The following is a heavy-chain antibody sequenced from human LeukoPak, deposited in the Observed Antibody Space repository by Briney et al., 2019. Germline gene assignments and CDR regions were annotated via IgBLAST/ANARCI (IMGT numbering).Heavy chain of an antibody. J-gene: IGHJ4*02. D-gene: IGHD5-12*01. Sequence: ASVKVSCKASGYTFTGYYMHWVRQAPGQGLEWMGRINPNGGGTNYAQKFQGRVTMTRDTSISTAYMELSRLRSDDTAVYYCARSSRSYGYPFGYWGQGTLVTVSS. CDR3: ARSSRSYGYPFGY. CDR1: GYTFTGYY. CDR2: INPNGGGT. V-gene: IGHV1-2*06.